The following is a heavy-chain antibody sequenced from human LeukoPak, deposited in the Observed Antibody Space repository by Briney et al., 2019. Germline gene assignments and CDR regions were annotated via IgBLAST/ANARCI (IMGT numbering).Heavy chain of an antibody. V-gene: IGHV3-30*18. J-gene: IGHJ5*02. CDR1: GFTLSIYW. CDR2: ISYDGSNK. CDR3: AKSPSVYSSSSRGFDP. D-gene: IGHD6-6*01. Sequence: GGSLRLSCAASGFTLSIYWMNWVRQAPGKGLEWVAVISYDGSNKYYADSVKGRFTISRDNSKNTLYLQMNSLRAEDTAVYYCAKSPSVYSSSSRGFDPWGQGTLVTVSS.